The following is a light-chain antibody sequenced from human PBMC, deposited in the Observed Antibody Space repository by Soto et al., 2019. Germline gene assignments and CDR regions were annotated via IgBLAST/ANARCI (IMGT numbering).Light chain of an antibody. CDR1: QAINSY. Sequence: DIQLTQSPSFLSASVGDRVTITCRASQAINSYLAWFQQRPGKAPKVLIYAASTLQSGVPSRFSGSASGTEFTLTISSVQPEDFATYFCQQLNSYPWTFGQGTKVEIK. V-gene: IGKV1-9*01. CDR3: QQLNSYPWT. J-gene: IGKJ1*01. CDR2: AAS.